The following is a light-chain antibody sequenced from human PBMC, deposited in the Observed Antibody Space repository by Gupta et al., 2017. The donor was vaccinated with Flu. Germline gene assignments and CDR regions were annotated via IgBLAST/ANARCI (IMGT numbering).Light chain of an antibody. CDR1: QSCLHTSTNNNY. CDR3: HQYFSIPYT. CDR2: GAS. J-gene: IGKJ2*01. Sequence: DIVITQSPDSLAVSLGERETIKCTSSQSCLHTSTNNNYLAWFQQKPQQPPKLLIYGASTLESGVPDRFSGSGSGTDFTLTISSLQAEDVAVYYCHQYFSIPYTFGQGTNVEIK. V-gene: IGKV4-1*01.